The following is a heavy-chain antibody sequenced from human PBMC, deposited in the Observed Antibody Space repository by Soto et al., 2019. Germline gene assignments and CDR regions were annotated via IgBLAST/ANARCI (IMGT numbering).Heavy chain of an antibody. D-gene: IGHD6-19*01. Sequence: SETLSLTCTVSGGSISTYYWSWIRQPPGKGLEWIGYIYYSGSTHYTPSLESRVTISVDTSKNLFSLRLSSVTAADTAVYYCARHIPMAGTVFDYWGQGTLVTVSS. CDR3: ARHIPMAGTVFDY. V-gene: IGHV4-59*08. CDR2: IYYSGST. J-gene: IGHJ4*02. CDR1: GGSISTYY.